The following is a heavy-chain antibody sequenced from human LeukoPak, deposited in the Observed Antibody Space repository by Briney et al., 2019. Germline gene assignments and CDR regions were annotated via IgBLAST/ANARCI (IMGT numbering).Heavy chain of an antibody. V-gene: IGHV4-4*02. CDR3: ARRDYSLYYFYY. Sequence: PSETLSLTCVVSGASIISSNWCSWVRPPPGKGLEWIGEVHNFGTTNYNPSLKSRVTISVDTSKNQFSLKLSSVTAADTAVYYCARRDYSLYYFYYWGQGTLVTVSS. J-gene: IGHJ4*02. D-gene: IGHD4-11*01. CDR1: GASIISSNW. CDR2: VHNFGTT.